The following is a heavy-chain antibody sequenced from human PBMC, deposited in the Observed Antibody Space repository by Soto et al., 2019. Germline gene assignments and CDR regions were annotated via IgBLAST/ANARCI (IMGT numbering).Heavy chain of an antibody. Sequence: ASVKVSCKASGYTFTSYGISWVRQAPGQGLEWMGWISAYNGNTNYAQKLQGRVTMTTDTSTSTAYMELRSLRSDDTAVYYYARVDILTGYRAFDIWGQGTMVTVSS. CDR3: ARVDILTGYRAFDI. J-gene: IGHJ3*02. CDR1: GYTFTSYG. V-gene: IGHV1-18*01. D-gene: IGHD3-9*01. CDR2: ISAYNGNT.